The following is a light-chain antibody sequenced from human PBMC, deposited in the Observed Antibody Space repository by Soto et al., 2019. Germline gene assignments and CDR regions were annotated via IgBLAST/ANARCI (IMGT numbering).Light chain of an antibody. CDR3: QQYGSSPKT. CDR1: QSVTNSY. V-gene: IGKV3-20*01. J-gene: IGKJ1*01. Sequence: EIVLTQSPGTLSLSPGERATLSCRASQSVTNSYLAWYQQKPGQAPRLLIYGASSRATDIPDRFSGSGSGTDFTLTISRLAPEDLAVYYCQQYGSSPKTFGQGTKVESK. CDR2: GAS.